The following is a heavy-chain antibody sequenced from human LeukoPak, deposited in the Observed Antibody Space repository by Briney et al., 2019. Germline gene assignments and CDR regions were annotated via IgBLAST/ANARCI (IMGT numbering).Heavy chain of an antibody. Sequence: GESLKISCKGSGYSFTSYLIGWVRQMPGKGLEWMGIIYPGDSDTRYSPSFQGQVTISADKSISTAYLQWSSLKASDTAMYYCARRRYSYGYHDAFDIWGQGTMVTVSS. CDR3: ARRRYSYGYHDAFDI. J-gene: IGHJ3*02. V-gene: IGHV5-51*01. D-gene: IGHD5-18*01. CDR2: IYPGDSDT. CDR1: GYSFTSYL.